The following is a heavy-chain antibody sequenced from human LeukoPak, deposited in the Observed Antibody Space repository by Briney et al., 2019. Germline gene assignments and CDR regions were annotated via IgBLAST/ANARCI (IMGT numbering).Heavy chain of an antibody. CDR2: IKSKTDGGTA. CDR1: GLTFGNAW. V-gene: IGHV3-15*01. J-gene: IGHJ6*02. D-gene: IGHD2-15*01. Sequence: PGGSLRLSCAASGLTFGNAWMSWVRQAPGKGLEWVGRIKSKTDGGTADYAAPVKGRFTIARDDSESTLHLQMNSLKTEDTAVYYCSTGYCSGGSCYRYHGMDVWGQGTTVTVSS. CDR3: STGYCSGGSCYRYHGMDV.